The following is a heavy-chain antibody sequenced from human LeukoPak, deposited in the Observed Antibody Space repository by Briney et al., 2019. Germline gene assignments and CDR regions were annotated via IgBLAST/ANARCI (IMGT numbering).Heavy chain of an antibody. CDR2: IKQDGSEK. Sequence: PGGSLRLSCAASGFTFSSYWMSWVRQAPGKGLEWVANIKQDGSEKYYVDSVKGRFTISRGNAKNSLYLQMNSLRAEDTAVYYCASAGDCSSTSCYQIWGQGTMVTVSS. V-gene: IGHV3-7*01. D-gene: IGHD2-2*01. CDR3: ASAGDCSSTSCYQI. J-gene: IGHJ3*02. CDR1: GFTFSSYW.